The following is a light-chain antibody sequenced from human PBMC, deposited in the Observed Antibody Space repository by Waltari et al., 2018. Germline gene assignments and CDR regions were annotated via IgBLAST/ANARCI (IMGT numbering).Light chain of an antibody. J-gene: IGKJ4*01. CDR1: QSVLYSANNKDY. CDR2: WGS. V-gene: IGKV4-1*01. Sequence: DIVMTQSPDFLAVSLGERATINCKSSQSVLYSANNKDYLAWYQQKPGQPPKLLIYWGSTRESGVPDRFSGSGSGTDFTLTISSLQAEDVAVYYCQQYYGVPLTFGGGTKVEIK. CDR3: QQYYGVPLT.